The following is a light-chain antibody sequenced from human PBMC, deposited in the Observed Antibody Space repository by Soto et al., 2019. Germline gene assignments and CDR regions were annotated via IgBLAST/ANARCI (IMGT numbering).Light chain of an antibody. CDR3: ISYTSSDTYV. CDR1: SSDVGAYKY. V-gene: IGLV2-14*01. Sequence: QSVLTQPASVSGSPGQSITISCTGTSSDVGAYKYVSWYQQHPGKAPKLMIYDVSSRPSGVSNRFSGSKSGNTASLIISGLRAEDEADYYCISYTSSDTYVFGTGTKVTVL. CDR2: DVS. J-gene: IGLJ1*01.